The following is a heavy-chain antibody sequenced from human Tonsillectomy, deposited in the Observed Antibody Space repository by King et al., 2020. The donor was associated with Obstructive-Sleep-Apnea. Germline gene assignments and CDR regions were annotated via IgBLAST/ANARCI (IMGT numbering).Heavy chain of an antibody. J-gene: IGHJ4*02. V-gene: IGHV3-66*01. CDR3: ARFGYYDPLTRYYNGFDY. CDR2: IHGDGTT. D-gene: IGHD3-9*01. Sequence: VQLVESGGGLVQPGGSLRLSCAASGFNVNSNGMNWVRQAAGKGLEWVSAIHGDGTTFYADSVRGRFAISRDNSKNTLYLQMNSLRSGDTAVYYCARFGYYDPLTRYYNGFDYWGQGILVTVSS. CDR1: GFNVNSNG.